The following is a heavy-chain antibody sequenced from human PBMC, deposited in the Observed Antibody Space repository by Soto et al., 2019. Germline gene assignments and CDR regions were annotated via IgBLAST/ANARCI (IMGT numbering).Heavy chain of an antibody. J-gene: IGHJ6*02. D-gene: IGHD6-13*01. CDR3: ARDRRIAFYGMDV. Sequence: GASVEVSCKASGYTFTGYYMHWVLQAPGQGLEWMGWINPNSGGTNYAQKFQGRVTMTRDTSISTAYMELSRLRSDDTAVYYCARDRRIAFYGMDVWGQGTTVTVSS. V-gene: IGHV1-2*02. CDR2: INPNSGGT. CDR1: GYTFTGYY.